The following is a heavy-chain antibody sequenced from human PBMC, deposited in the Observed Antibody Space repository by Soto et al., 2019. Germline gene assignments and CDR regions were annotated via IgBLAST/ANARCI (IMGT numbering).Heavy chain of an antibody. D-gene: IGHD2-8*02. J-gene: IGHJ5*02. CDR1: GDYSSTYY. CDR2: INYSGRS. CDR3: ARSYCADSVSCNWFDP. Sequence: QVQLQEAGPGLVKSSETLSLTCSVSGDYSSTYYWGWIRQPPGKGLEWICDINYSGRSNHNPSLKSRLSISVEASKNQVPLKLTSVTAADAAVYYCARSYCADSVSCNWFDPWGQGTLVVFAS. V-gene: IGHV4-59*01.